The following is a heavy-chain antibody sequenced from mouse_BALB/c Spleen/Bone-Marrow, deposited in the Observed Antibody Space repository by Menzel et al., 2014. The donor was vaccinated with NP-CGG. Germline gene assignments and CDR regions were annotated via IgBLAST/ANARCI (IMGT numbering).Heavy chain of an antibody. V-gene: IGHV1-39*01. CDR2: IDPYYGGI. J-gene: IGHJ3*01. Sequence: VQLQQSGPELEKPGASVKISCKASGYSFTGYNMNWVKQTNGKSLEWIGDIDPYYGGISYNQKFKDKATLTVDKSSSTAYMQPKRLTSEDSAVYYCARSIEYTPLTYWRQGTLLTVSA. CDR3: ARSIEYTPLTY. CDR1: GYSFTGYN. D-gene: IGHD1-3*01.